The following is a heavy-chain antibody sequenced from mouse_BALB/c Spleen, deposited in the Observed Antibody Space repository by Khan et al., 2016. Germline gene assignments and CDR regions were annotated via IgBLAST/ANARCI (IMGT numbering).Heavy chain of an antibody. J-gene: IGHJ3*01. CDR3: ARDSSGLAWFAY. D-gene: IGHD3-2*01. CDR2: ISSGSSTI. V-gene: IGHV5-17*02. Sequence: VELVESGGGLVQPGGSRTLSCAASGFTFSSFGMHWVRQAPEKGLEWVAYISSGSSTIYSADTVKGRFTISRDNPKNTLFLQMTSLRSEDTAMYYCARDSSGLAWFAYWGQGTLVTVSA. CDR1: GFTFSSFG.